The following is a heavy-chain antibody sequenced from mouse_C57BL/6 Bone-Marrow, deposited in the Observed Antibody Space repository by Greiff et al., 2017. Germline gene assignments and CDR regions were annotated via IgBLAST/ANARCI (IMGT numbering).Heavy chain of an antibody. J-gene: IGHJ3*01. D-gene: IGHD4-1*01. Sequence: EVKLMESGGGLVQPGGSLKLSCAASGFTFSDYGMAWVRQAPRKGPEWVAFISNLAYSIYYADTVTGRFTISSENAKNTLYLEMSSLRSEDTTMYYCARMDWDGPWFAYWGQGTLVTVSA. CDR2: ISNLAYSI. V-gene: IGHV5-15*01. CDR1: GFTFSDYG. CDR3: ARMDWDGPWFAY.